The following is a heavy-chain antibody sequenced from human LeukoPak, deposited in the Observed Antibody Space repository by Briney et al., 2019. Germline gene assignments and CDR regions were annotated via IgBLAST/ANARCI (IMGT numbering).Heavy chain of an antibody. CDR1: GGSFSGYY. V-gene: IGHV4-34*01. CDR2: INHSGST. Sequence: SETLSLTCAVYGGSFSGYYWSWLRQPPGKGLEWIGEINHSGSTNYNPSLTSRVTISVDTSKTQFSLKLSSVTAADTAVYYCARVRRRVVVPAAFDYWGQGTLVTVSS. J-gene: IGHJ4*02. CDR3: ARVRRRVVVPAAFDY. D-gene: IGHD2-2*01.